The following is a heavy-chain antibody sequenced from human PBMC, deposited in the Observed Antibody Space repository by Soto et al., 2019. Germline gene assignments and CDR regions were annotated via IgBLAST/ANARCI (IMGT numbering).Heavy chain of an antibody. D-gene: IGHD2-15*01. V-gene: IGHV1-69*01. CDR2: IIPMFGTA. CDR1: GGTFSSYV. Sequence: QVQLVQSGAEVKKPRSSVKVSCKASGGTFSSYVISWARQAPGHGLEWMGGIIPMFGTANYAQKFQGRLTITAAESTSTAYMGLSTLRSEDTAVYCCATSSRRHCRGGTCYENCFAPWGQETLVTVSS. J-gene: IGHJ5*02. CDR3: ATSSRRHCRGGTCYENCFAP.